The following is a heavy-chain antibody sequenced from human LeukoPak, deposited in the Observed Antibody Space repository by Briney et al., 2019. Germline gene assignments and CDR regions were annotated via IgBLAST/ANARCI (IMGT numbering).Heavy chain of an antibody. CDR3: ARVGATTEGYYYYYYMDV. J-gene: IGHJ6*03. D-gene: IGHD5-24*01. Sequence: SVKVSCKASGGTFSSYAISWVRQAPGQGLEWMGGIIPIFGTANYAQKFQGRVTITTDESTSTAYMELSSLRSEDTAVYYCARVGATTEGYYYYYYMDVWGKGTTVTVSS. CDR2: IIPIFGTA. V-gene: IGHV1-69*05. CDR1: GGTFSSYA.